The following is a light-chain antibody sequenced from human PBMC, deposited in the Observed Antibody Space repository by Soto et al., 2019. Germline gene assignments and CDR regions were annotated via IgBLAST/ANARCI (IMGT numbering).Light chain of an antibody. Sequence: EIVLTQSPATLSLSPGEIATLSCRASQSVRSYLGWYQQKPGQAPRLLIYDTSNRATGIQARFSGSGSGTDYTLTISSLEPEDFAVYYCQHRSSWPLTFGGGTKVEIK. J-gene: IGKJ4*01. CDR3: QHRSSWPLT. CDR1: QSVRSY. CDR2: DTS. V-gene: IGKV3-11*01.